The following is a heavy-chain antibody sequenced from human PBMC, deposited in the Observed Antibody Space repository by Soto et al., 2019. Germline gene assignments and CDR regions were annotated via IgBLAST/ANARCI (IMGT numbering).Heavy chain of an antibody. Sequence: PGGSLRLSCAASGFTFSSYGIHLVRQAPGKGLEWVAVISYDGSNKYYGDSVKGRFTISRDNSKNTLYLQMNSLRVEDTAVYYCAKGGFFDYWGQGTLVTVSS. J-gene: IGHJ4*02. CDR3: AKGGFFDY. V-gene: IGHV3-30*18. CDR2: ISYDGSNK. D-gene: IGHD3-10*01. CDR1: GFTFSSYG.